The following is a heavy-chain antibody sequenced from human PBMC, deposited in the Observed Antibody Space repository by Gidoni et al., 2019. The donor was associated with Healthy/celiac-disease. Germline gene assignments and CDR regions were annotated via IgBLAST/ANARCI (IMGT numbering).Heavy chain of an antibody. D-gene: IGHD1-20*01. CDR3: ARDLITREKWHFDL. Sequence: EVQLVESGGGLVQPGGSRRLSCAASGFIFSSYWMHWVRQAPGKGLVWVSRINSDGSSTTYADSVKGRFTISRDNAKNTLYLQMNSLRAEDTAVYYCARDLITREKWHFDLWGRGTLVTVSS. CDR1: GFIFSSYW. V-gene: IGHV3-74*01. CDR2: INSDGSST. J-gene: IGHJ2*01.